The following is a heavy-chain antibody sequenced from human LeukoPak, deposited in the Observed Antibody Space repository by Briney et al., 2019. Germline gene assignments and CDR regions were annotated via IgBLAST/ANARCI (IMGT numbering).Heavy chain of an antibody. CDR3: ANILDTTVTNFY. J-gene: IGHJ4*02. CDR2: ISWNSGSI. D-gene: IGHD4-17*01. V-gene: IGHV3-9*01. CDR1: GFTFDDYA. Sequence: GRSLRLSCAASGFTFDDYAMHWVRQAPGKGLEWVSGISWNSGSIGYADSVKGRFTTSRDNSKNTLYLQMNSLRAEDTAVYYCANILDTTVTNFYWGQGTLVTVSS.